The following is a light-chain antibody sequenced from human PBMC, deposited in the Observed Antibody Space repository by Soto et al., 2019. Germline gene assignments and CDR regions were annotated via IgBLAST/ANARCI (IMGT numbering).Light chain of an antibody. Sequence: DIQMTQSPSSLSESVGDRVTISCRSSQIISTYLNWYQQKPGTAPRLLISRASTVQSGVPPRFSGSGSGRDFTLTISSLRPEVIGTYFCQQSYSSPWTFGPGTRVEI. CDR2: RAS. V-gene: IGKV1-39*01. CDR3: QQSYSSPWT. CDR1: QIISTY. J-gene: IGKJ1*01.